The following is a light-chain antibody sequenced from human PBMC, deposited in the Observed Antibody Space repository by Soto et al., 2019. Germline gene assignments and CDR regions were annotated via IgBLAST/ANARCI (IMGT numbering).Light chain of an antibody. J-gene: IGKJ4*02. CDR2: GAS. V-gene: IGKV3-20*01. Sequence: EIVLTQSPGTLSLSPGERATLSCRASQSVSSSYLAWYQQKPGQAPRLLIYGASSRDTGIPDRFSGSGSGTDFTLTISRLEPEDFAVYYCQQYDSSPLTFGGGTKVENK. CDR3: QQYDSSPLT. CDR1: QSVSSSY.